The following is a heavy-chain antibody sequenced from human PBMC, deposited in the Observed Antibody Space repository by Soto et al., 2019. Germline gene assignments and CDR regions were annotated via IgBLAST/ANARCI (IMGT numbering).Heavy chain of an antibody. Sequence: QVQLVQSGAEVKKPGSSVKVSCKASGGTFSSYTISWVRQAPGQGLEWMGRIIPILGIANYAQKFQGRVTITADKSTSTAYMELSSLRAEDTAVYYCARCSGGSCQGDYWGQGTLVTVSS. CDR2: IIPILGIA. J-gene: IGHJ4*02. CDR1: GGTFSSYT. D-gene: IGHD2-15*01. V-gene: IGHV1-69*02. CDR3: ARCSGGSCQGDY.